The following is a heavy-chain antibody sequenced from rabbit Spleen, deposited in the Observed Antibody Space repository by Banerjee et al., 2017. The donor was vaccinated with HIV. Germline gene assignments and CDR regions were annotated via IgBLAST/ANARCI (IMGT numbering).Heavy chain of an antibody. CDR3: ARDGAGGSYFAL. Sequence: QLEESAGGLVQPGGSLKLSCKASGFTLSSYYMNWVRQAPGKGLEWIGYIDPVFGISYYANWVSGRFSISRENAQNTVFLQMTSLTAADTATYFCARDGAGGSYFALWGQGPLVTVS. D-gene: IGHD8-1*01. CDR1: GFTLSSYY. CDR2: IDPVFGIS. J-gene: IGHJ4*01. V-gene: IGHV1S7*01.